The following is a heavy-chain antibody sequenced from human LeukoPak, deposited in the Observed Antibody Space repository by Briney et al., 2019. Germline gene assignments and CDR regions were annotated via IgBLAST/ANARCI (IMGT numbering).Heavy chain of an antibody. CDR2: INTDGSTT. CDR3: AKQPYQYVSGSPSWLDP. Sequence: GGSLRLSCAASGFTFSDYWMYWVRQVPGKGLVWVSRINTDGSTTNYADSVKGRFTISRDNSKSTLYLQMNTLRAEDTAVYFCAKQPYQYVSGSPSWLDPWGQGTLVTVSS. CDR1: GFTFSDYW. J-gene: IGHJ5*02. V-gene: IGHV3-74*01. D-gene: IGHD3-10*01.